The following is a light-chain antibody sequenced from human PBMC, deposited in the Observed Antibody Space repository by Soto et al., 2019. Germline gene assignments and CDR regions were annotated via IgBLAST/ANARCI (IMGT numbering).Light chain of an antibody. V-gene: IGLV1-44*01. Sequence: QSVLTQPPSTSGTPGQRVTISCSGASSNIGSNTVNWYQHLPGTAPKLLISYNNQRPSGVPDRFSGSRSGTSASLAITGLQSGDDAYYSCAAWDDSLNGVVFGGGTKLTVL. CDR1: SSNIGSNT. CDR2: YNN. J-gene: IGLJ2*01. CDR3: AAWDDSLNGVV.